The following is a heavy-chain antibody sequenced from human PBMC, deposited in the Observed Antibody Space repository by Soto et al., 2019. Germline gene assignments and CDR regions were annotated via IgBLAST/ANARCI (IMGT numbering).Heavy chain of an antibody. D-gene: IGHD4-17*01. CDR1: GGSISSGGYY. Sequence: PSETLSLTCTVSGGSISSGGYYWSRIRQHPGKGLEWIGYIYYSGSTYYNPSLKSRVTISVDTSKNQFSLKLSSVTAADTAVYYCARDLGLRWFDPWGQGTLVTVSS. CDR3: ARDLGLRWFDP. V-gene: IGHV4-31*03. J-gene: IGHJ5*02. CDR2: IYYSGST.